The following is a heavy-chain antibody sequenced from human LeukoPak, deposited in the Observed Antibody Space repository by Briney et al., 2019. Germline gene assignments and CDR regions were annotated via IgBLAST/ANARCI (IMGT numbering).Heavy chain of an antibody. CDR3: ASVDYYGSGNYYNAVDC. V-gene: IGHV3-21*01. Sequence: PGVSLRLSCAASGLTFISYSMNCVRQAPGKGLEWVSSISSSSSYIYYADSVKGRFTISRDNPKNSLYLQMNSLRAEDTALYYCASVDYYGSGNYYNAVDCWGQGTLVTVSS. CDR1: GLTFISYS. D-gene: IGHD3-10*01. J-gene: IGHJ4*02. CDR2: ISSSSSYI.